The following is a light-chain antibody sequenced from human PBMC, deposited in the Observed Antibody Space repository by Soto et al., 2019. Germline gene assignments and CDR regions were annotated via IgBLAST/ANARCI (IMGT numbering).Light chain of an antibody. V-gene: IGLV2-8*01. Sequence: QSALTQPPSASGSPGQSVTISCTGTSSDVGGYNYVSWYQQHPGKAPKLMIYEVSKRPSGVPDRFSGSKSGNTASLTVSGLQADDEADYYCVSYAGSNKLVFGGGTKLTVL. CDR2: EVS. CDR3: VSYAGSNKLV. J-gene: IGLJ2*01. CDR1: SSDVGGYNY.